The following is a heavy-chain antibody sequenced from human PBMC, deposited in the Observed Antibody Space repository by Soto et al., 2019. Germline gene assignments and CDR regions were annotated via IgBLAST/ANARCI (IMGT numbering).Heavy chain of an antibody. CDR2: ISSSSSYI. J-gene: IGHJ4*02. V-gene: IGHV3-21*01. CDR3: ARDLSYDYMPSLFDY. D-gene: IGHD3-16*01. Sequence: PGGSLRLSCAASGFTFSSYSMNWVRQAPGKGLEWVSSISSSSSYIYYADSVKGRFTISRDNAKNSLYLQMNSLRAEDTAVYYCARDLSYDYMPSLFDYWGQGTLVTVSS. CDR1: GFTFSSYS.